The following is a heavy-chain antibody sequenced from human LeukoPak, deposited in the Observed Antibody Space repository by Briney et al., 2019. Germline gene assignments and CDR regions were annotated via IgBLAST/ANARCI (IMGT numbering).Heavy chain of an antibody. CDR3: ATDSSGWYPVDY. V-gene: IGHV3-48*03. D-gene: IGHD6-19*01. Sequence: GGSLRLSCAASGFTFSSYEMNWVRQAPGKGLEWVSYISSGSTIYYADSVKGRFTISRDNAKNSLYLQMNSLRAEDTAVYYCATDSSGWYPVDYWGQGTLVTVSS. CDR1: GFTFSSYE. J-gene: IGHJ4*02. CDR2: ISSGSTI.